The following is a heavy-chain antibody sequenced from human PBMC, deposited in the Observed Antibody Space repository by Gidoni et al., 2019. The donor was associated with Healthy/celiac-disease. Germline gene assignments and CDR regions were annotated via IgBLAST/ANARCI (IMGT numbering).Heavy chain of an antibody. CDR1: GFPFSSYS. CDR3: ARDLSYSSYCFDY. V-gene: IGHV3-21*01. Sequence: EVQLVESGGGLVKPGGSLRLSCAASGFPFSSYSMNWVRQAPGKGLEWVSSISSSSSYIYYADSVKGRFTISRDNAKNSLYLQMNSLRAEDTAVYYCARDLSYSSYCFDYWGQGTLVTVSS. CDR2: ISSSSSYI. D-gene: IGHD6-6*01. J-gene: IGHJ4*02.